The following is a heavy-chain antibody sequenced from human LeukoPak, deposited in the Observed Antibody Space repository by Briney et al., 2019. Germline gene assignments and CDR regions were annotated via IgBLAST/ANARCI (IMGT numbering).Heavy chain of an antibody. CDR3: ASGYYYDSSAYGGAFDI. Sequence: ASVKVSCKASGYTFSRYDINWVRQAAGQGLEWMGWMHSTKNNAGSALKFQGRVTMTRDTSISTAYMELSRLRSDDTAVYYCASGYYYDSSAYGGAFDIWGQGTMVTVSS. J-gene: IGHJ3*02. CDR2: MHSTKNNA. D-gene: IGHD3-22*01. V-gene: IGHV1-8*01. CDR1: GYTFSRYD.